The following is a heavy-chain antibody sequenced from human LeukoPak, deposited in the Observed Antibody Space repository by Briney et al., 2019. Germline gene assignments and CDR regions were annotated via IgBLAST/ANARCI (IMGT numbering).Heavy chain of an antibody. CDR1: GFTFSDYY. CDR3: ARVPRRGSYRLDY. J-gene: IGHJ4*02. Sequence: GGSLRLSCAASGFTFSDYYMSWIRQAPGKGLEWVSYISSSGSTIYYADSVKGRFTISRDNAKNSLYLQMNSLRAEDTAVYYCARVPRRGSYRLDYWGQGTLVTVSS. D-gene: IGHD1-26*01. CDR2: ISSSGSTI. V-gene: IGHV3-11*01.